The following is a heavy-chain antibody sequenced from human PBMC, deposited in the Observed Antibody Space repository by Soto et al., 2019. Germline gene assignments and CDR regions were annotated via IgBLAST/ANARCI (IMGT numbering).Heavy chain of an antibody. V-gene: IGHV4-34*01. CDR3: ANFARKYYDILTGYIS. D-gene: IGHD3-9*01. CDR1: GGSFSGYY. Sequence: SETLSLTGAVYGGSFSGYYWSWIRQPPGKGLEWIGEINHSGSTNYNPSLKSRVTISVDTSKNQFSLKLSSVTAADTAVYYCANFARKYYDILTGYISWGQGTLVTVSS. J-gene: IGHJ4*02. CDR2: INHSGST.